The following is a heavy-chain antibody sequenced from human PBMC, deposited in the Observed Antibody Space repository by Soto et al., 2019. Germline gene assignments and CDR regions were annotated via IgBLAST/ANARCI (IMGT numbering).Heavy chain of an antibody. J-gene: IGHJ5*02. D-gene: IGHD3-22*01. Sequence: PSETLSLTCTVSGGSISSGGYYWSWIRQHPGKGLEWIGYIYYSGSTYYNPSLKSRVTISVDTSKNQFSLKLSSVTAADTAVYYCARDPYDSSGNNWFDTWGQGTLVTVSS. CDR1: GGSISSGGYY. CDR3: ARDPYDSSGNNWFDT. V-gene: IGHV4-31*03. CDR2: IYYSGST.